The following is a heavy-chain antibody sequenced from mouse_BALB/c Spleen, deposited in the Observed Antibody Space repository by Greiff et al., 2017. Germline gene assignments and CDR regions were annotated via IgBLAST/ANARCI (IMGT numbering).Heavy chain of an antibody. J-gene: IGHJ2*01. CDR3: ARLGKSGYYFDY. Sequence: QVQLQQSGAELARPGASVKLSCKASGYTFTDYYINWVKQRTGQGLEWIGEIYPGSGNTYYNEKFKGKATLTADKSSSTAYMQLSSLTSEDSAVYFCARLGKSGYYFDYWGQGTTLTVSS. D-gene: IGHD4-1*01. CDR1: GYTFTDYY. CDR2: IYPGSGNT. V-gene: IGHV1-77*01.